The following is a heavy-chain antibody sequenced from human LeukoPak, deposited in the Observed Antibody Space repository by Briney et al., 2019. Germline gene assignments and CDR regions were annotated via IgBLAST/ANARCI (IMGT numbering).Heavy chain of an antibody. CDR1: GGTLSSYA. D-gene: IGHD2-15*01. CDR2: IIPIFGTA. V-gene: IGHV1-69*13. Sequence: SVKVSCKASGGTLSSYAISWVRQAPGQGLEWMGGIIPIFGTANYAQKFQGRVTITADESTSTVYMELSSLRSEDTAVYYCASHYCSGGSCYLLAIDYWGQGTLVTVSS. J-gene: IGHJ4*02. CDR3: ASHYCSGGSCYLLAIDY.